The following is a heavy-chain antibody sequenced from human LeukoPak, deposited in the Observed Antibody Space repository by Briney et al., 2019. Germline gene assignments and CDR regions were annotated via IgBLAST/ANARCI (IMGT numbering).Heavy chain of an antibody. V-gene: IGHV3-7*01. D-gene: IGHD3/OR15-3a*01. CDR3: ARGGGTGYNNWFDP. Sequence: GGSLRLSCAASGFTFSSYWMSWVRQAPGKGQEWVANIKQDGSEKYYVDSVKGRFTISRDNAKNSLYLQMNSLRAEDTAVYYCARGGGTGYNNWFDPWGQGTLVTVSS. CDR1: GFTFSSYW. J-gene: IGHJ5*02. CDR2: IKQDGSEK.